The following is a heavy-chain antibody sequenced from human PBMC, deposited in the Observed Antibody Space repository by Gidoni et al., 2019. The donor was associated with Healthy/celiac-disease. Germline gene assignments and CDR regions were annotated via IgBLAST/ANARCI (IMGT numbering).Heavy chain of an antibody. CDR1: GFTFSSYA. CDR3: AKDPGQWPNY. Sequence: EVQLLESGGGWVQPGGSLSLSCAAFGFTFSSYAMSWVRQAPGKGLEWVSAISGSGGSTYYADSVKGRFTISRDNSKNTLYLQMNSLRAEDTAVYYCAKDPGQWPNYWGQGTLVTVSS. D-gene: IGHD6-19*01. J-gene: IGHJ4*02. V-gene: IGHV3-23*01. CDR2: ISGSGGST.